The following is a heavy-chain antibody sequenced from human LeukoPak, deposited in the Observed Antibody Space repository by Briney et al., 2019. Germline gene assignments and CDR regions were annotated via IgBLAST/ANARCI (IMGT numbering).Heavy chain of an antibody. CDR3: ARDLLGVSIDY. Sequence: GGSLRLSCAASGFTFSSYEMNWVRQAPGKGLEWVSSISSSSSYIYYADSVKGRFTISRDNAKNSLYLQMNSLRAEDTAVYYCARDLLGVSIDYWGQGTLVTVSS. V-gene: IGHV3-21*01. D-gene: IGHD3-16*01. J-gene: IGHJ4*02. CDR1: GFTFSSYE. CDR2: ISSSSSYI.